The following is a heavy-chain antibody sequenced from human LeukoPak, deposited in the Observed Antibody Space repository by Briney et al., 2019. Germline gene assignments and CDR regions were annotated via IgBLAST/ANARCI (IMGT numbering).Heavy chain of an antibody. Sequence: SETLSLTCTVSGGSISSYYWSWIRQPPGKGLEWIGYIYYSGSTNYNPSLKSRVTISVDTSKNQFSLKLSSVTAADTAVYYCARQYSSSWFDPWGQGTLVTVSS. CDR1: GGSISSYY. V-gene: IGHV4-59*01. CDR2: IYYSGST. J-gene: IGHJ5*02. D-gene: IGHD6-13*01. CDR3: ARQYSSSWFDP.